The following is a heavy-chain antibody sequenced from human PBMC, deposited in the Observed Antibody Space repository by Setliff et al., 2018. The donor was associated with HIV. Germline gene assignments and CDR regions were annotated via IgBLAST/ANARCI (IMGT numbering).Heavy chain of an antibody. D-gene: IGHD3-22*01. CDR2: ISSSGTTI. V-gene: IGHV3-48*03. CDR3: ARPNYYDSSGSFDY. J-gene: IGHJ4*02. Sequence: CAASGFTFSNYEMNWVRQAPGKGLEWVSYISSSGTTIYYADSVKGRFTISRDNAKNSLYLQMNSLRAEDTAVYYCARPNYYDSSGSFDYWGQGTLVTVSS. CDR1: GFTFSNYE.